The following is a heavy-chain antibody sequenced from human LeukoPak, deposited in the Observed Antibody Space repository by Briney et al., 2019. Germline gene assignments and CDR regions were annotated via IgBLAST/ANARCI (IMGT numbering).Heavy chain of an antibody. CDR3: AIGTYTDPFFDY. D-gene: IGHD2-2*02. CDR1: SDSISSYY. Sequence: SETLSLTCTVSSDSISSYYWSWIRHPPGKGLEWIGYTYYGGSTDYSPSLKSRLTISVDTSKNQFSLKLSSVTAADTAVYYCAIGTYTDPFFDYWGQGTLVTVSS. J-gene: IGHJ4*02. V-gene: IGHV4-59*01. CDR2: TYYGGST.